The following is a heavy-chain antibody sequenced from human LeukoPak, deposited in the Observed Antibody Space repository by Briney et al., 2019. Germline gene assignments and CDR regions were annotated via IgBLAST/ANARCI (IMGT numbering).Heavy chain of an antibody. Sequence: ASVKVSCKASGYTFTSYGISWVRQAPGQGLEWMGWISAYNGNTNYAQKLQGRVTMTTDTSTSTAYMELRSLRSDDTAVYYCARESGYCSGGSCFYYYGMDVWGQGTTVTVSS. D-gene: IGHD2-15*01. V-gene: IGHV1-18*01. CDR1: GYTFTSYG. CDR2: ISAYNGNT. J-gene: IGHJ6*02. CDR3: ARESGYCSGGSCFYYYGMDV.